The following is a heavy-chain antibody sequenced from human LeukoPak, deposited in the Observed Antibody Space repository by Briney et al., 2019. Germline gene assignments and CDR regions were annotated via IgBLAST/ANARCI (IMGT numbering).Heavy chain of an antibody. CDR1: GYTFTSYG. D-gene: IGHD6-6*01. V-gene: IGHV1-69*04. CDR2: IIPILGIA. CDR3: ARASSSSSLGIDY. Sequence: SVKVSCKASGYTFTSYGISWVRQAPGQGLEWMGRIIPILGIANYAQKFQGRVTITADKSTSTAYMELSSLRSEDTAVYYCARASSSSSLGIDYWGQGTLVTVSS. J-gene: IGHJ4*02.